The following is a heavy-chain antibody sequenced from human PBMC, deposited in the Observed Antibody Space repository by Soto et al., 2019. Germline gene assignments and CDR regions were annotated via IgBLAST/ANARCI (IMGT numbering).Heavy chain of an antibody. V-gene: IGHV4-59*01. Sequence: QVQLQESGPGLVKPSETLSLTCTVSGGSISSYYWSWIRQPPGKGLEWIGYIYYSGGTNYNPTLKSRVTISVDTSKNQFSLKLSSVTAADTAVYYCARGRGRGTTYWGQGTLVTVSS. CDR3: ARGRGRGTTY. CDR2: IYYSGGT. D-gene: IGHD1-7*01. J-gene: IGHJ4*02. CDR1: GGSISSYY.